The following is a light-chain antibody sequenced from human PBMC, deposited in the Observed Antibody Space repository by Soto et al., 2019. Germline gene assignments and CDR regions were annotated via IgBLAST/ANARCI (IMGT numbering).Light chain of an antibody. J-gene: IGKJ1*01. V-gene: IGKV1-5*03. CDR3: QHYNSYSEA. CDR2: KAS. CDR1: QTISSW. Sequence: DIQMTQSPSTLSGSVGDRVTITCRASQTISSWLAWYQQKPGKAPKLLLYKASTLKSGVPSRFSGSGSGTEFTLTISSLQPDDFATYYYQHYNSYSEAFGQGTKVDLK.